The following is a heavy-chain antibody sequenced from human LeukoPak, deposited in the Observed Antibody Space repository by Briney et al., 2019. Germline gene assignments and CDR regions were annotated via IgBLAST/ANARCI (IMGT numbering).Heavy chain of an antibody. D-gene: IGHD5-12*01. Sequence: PGGSLRLSCAASGFTFSSYGMHWVRQAPGKGLEWVAVISYDGSNKYYADSVKGRFTISRDNSKNTLYLQMNSLRAEDTAVYYCARDHSGYDLVSYYFDYWGQGTLVTVSS. CDR2: ISYDGSNK. CDR3: ARDHSGYDLVSYYFDY. CDR1: GFTFSSYG. V-gene: IGHV3-30*03. J-gene: IGHJ4*02.